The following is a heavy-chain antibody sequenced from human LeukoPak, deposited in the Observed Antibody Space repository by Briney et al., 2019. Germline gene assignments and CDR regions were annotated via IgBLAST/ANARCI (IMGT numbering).Heavy chain of an antibody. Sequence: GGPLRLSCAASGFTFSSSWMHWVRQAPGKGVVWVSRLNTDGSSTSYADSVKGRFTISRDNAKNTLYLQMNSLRAEDTAVYYCARDLRAWGQGTLVTVSS. V-gene: IGHV3-74*01. CDR3: ARDLRA. CDR2: LNTDGSST. J-gene: IGHJ5*02. CDR1: GFTFSSSW.